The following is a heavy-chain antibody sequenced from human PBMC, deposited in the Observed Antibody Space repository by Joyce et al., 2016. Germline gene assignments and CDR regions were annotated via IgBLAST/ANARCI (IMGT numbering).Heavy chain of an antibody. Sequence: QVQLQQWGAGLLKPSETLSLTCAVYNGSFSDFSWSWIRQPPGKGLEWIGEIIQSGNTNYNPSIKRRVTRSVDSSKNQFSLKLASVTAADMAVYYCARGTALYYYDSGRKVAYHFDYWGQGTLVTVSS. D-gene: IGHD3-10*01. CDR1: NGSFSDFS. V-gene: IGHV4-34*01. CDR3: ARGTALYYYDSGRKVAYHFDY. J-gene: IGHJ4*02. CDR2: IIQSGNT.